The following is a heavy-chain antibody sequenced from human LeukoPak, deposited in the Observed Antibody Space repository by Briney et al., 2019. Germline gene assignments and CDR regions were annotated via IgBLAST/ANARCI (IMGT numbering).Heavy chain of an antibody. CDR2: IIPIFGTA. CDR1: GGTFSSYA. D-gene: IGHD4-17*01. V-gene: IGHV1-69*05. Sequence: SVKVSCKASGGTFSSYAISWVRQAPGQGLEWMGGIIPIFGTANYAQKFQGRVTMTRNTSISTAYMELSSLRSEDTAVYYCASGSYGDYFWFDPWGQGTLVTVSS. CDR3: ASGSYGDYFWFDP. J-gene: IGHJ5*02.